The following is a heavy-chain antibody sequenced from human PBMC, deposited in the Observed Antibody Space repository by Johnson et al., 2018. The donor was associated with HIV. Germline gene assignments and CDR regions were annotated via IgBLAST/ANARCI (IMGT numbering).Heavy chain of an antibody. CDR1: GFTFSNYG. CDR3: AKEERATMIVQTNDAFDI. CDR2: IQNDGTNK. J-gene: IGHJ3*02. V-gene: IGHV3-30*02. D-gene: IGHD3-22*01. Sequence: QVQLVESGGGVVKPGESLTLSCAASGFTFSNYGVHWVRQAPGKGLEWVAFIQNDGTNKYYADFVKGRFTISRDNSKNTLYLQMNSLRAEDTAVYYCAKEERATMIVQTNDAFDIWGQGTMVTVSS.